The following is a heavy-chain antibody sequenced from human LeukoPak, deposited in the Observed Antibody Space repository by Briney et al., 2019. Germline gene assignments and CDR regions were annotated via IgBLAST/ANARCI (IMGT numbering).Heavy chain of an antibody. D-gene: IGHD6-19*01. J-gene: IGHJ4*02. CDR3: ARTVAGDN. CDR2: ISGSGAST. CDR1: GFTFSNHA. Sequence: GSLRLSCAASGFTFSNHAMNWVRQAPGKGLEWVSAISGSGASTYFADSVRGRFTISRDNSKNTLHLQMNSLRAEDTAIYYCARTVAGDNWGQGTLVTVSS. V-gene: IGHV3-23*01.